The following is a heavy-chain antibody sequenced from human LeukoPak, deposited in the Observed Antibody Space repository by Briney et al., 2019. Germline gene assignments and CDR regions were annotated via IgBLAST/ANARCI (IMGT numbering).Heavy chain of an antibody. J-gene: IGHJ4*02. Sequence: ASVKVSCKASGYTFTSYAMGWVRQAPGHGLEWMGWINTNTGNPTYAQGFTGRFVFSLDTSVSTAYLQISSLEAEDTAVYYCARDVVTGTIDYWGQGTLVTVSS. CDR1: GYTFTSYA. CDR3: ARDVVTGTIDY. V-gene: IGHV7-4-1*02. CDR2: INTNTGNP. D-gene: IGHD1-7*01.